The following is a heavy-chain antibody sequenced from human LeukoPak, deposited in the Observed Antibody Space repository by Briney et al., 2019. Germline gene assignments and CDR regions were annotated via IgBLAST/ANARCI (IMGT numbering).Heavy chain of an antibody. Sequence: SETLSLTCTVSGGSVSSGSYYWSWIRQPPGTGLEWIGYIYYSGSTNYNPSLKSRVTISVDTSKNQFSLRLSSVTAADTAVYYCATMVRGVILFDYWGQGTLVTVSS. V-gene: IGHV4-61*01. CDR1: GGSVSSGSYY. J-gene: IGHJ4*02. CDR3: ATMVRGVILFDY. D-gene: IGHD3-10*01. CDR2: IYYSGST.